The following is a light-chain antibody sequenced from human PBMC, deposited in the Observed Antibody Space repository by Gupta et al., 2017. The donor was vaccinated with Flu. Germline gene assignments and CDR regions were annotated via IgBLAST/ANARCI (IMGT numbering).Light chain of an antibody. J-gene: IGLJ3*02. CDR3: CSYTVSSTWV. CDR1: RSDVGGYDY. Sequence: TRSDVGGYDYVSWYQQHPGKAPKLLISEVSNRPSGISNRFAGSKSGLTASLTISGLQTEDEADYYCCSYTVSSTWVFGGGTKLTVL. V-gene: IGLV2-14*01. CDR2: EVS.